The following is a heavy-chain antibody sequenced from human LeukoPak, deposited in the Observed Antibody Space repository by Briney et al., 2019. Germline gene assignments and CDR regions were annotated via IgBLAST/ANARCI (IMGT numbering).Heavy chain of an antibody. Sequence: ALVKVSCKASGYTFTTYGISRVRQAPGHGLEGMGWISAYSGDTNYAQKFQGRVTMTRDTFTSTAYMELSSLRSGDRAAYFCASEREDFGVVFFAYWGQGTLVTVSS. CDR1: GYTFTTYG. D-gene: IGHD3-3*01. J-gene: IGHJ4*02. CDR3: ASEREDFGVVFFAY. V-gene: IGHV1-18*01. CDR2: ISAYSGDT.